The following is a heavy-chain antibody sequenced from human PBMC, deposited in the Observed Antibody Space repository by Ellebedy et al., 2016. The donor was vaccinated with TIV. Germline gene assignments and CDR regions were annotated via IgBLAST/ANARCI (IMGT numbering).Heavy chain of an antibody. CDR2: IKQDESEK. V-gene: IGHV3-7*01. J-gene: IGHJ6*04. Sequence: GESLKISCAASGFTFSNYWMHWVRQAPGRGLEWVANIKQDESEKYYVDSVEGRFTISRDNAKNSLYLQMNSLRVEDTAVYYCGRAMDVWGKGTTVTVSS. CDR1: GFTFSNYW. CDR3: GRAMDV.